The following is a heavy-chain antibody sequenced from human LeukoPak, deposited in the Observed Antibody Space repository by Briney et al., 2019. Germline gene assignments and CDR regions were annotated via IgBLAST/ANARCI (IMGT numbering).Heavy chain of an antibody. CDR3: ARGIAARLSQYYYYYGMDV. J-gene: IGHJ6*02. Sequence: ASVKVSCKASGYTFASYGISWVRQAPGQGLEWMGRINPNSGGTNYAQKFQGRVTMTRDTSISTAYMELSRLRSDDTAVYYCARGIAARLSQYYYYYGMDVWGQGTTVTVSS. D-gene: IGHD6-6*01. CDR2: INPNSGGT. V-gene: IGHV1-2*06. CDR1: GYTFASYG.